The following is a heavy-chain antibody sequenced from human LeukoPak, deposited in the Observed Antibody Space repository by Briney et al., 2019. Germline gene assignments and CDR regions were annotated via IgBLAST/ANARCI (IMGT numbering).Heavy chain of an antibody. CDR1: GYTFTSYG. CDR2: ISTYNGNT. V-gene: IGHV1-18*01. CDR3: ARDLSELGLFDY. Sequence: ASVKVSCKASGYTFTSYGISWVRQAPGQGLEWMGWISTYNGNTNYAQKLQGRVTMTTDTSTSTAYMELRSLRSDDTAVYYCARDLSELGLFDYWGQGTLVTVSS. D-gene: IGHD1-26*01. J-gene: IGHJ4*02.